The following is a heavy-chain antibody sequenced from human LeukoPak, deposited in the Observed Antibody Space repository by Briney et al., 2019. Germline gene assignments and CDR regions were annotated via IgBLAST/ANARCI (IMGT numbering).Heavy chain of an antibody. D-gene: IGHD3-22*01. Sequence: GGSLRLSCAASGFSFNNYWMHWVRQAPGKGLEWVAVISYDGSNKYYADSVKGRFTISRDNSKNTLYLQMNSLRAEDTAVYYCAKDITMIVPGDAFDIWGQGTMVTVSS. J-gene: IGHJ3*02. CDR2: ISYDGSNK. CDR3: AKDITMIVPGDAFDI. V-gene: IGHV3-30*18. CDR1: GFSFNNYW.